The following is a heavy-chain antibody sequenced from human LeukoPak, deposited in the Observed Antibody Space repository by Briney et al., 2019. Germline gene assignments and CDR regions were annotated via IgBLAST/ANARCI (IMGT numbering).Heavy chain of an antibody. D-gene: IGHD1-26*01. CDR1: GGSISSYY. CDR2: IYATGST. CDR3: AGEVGGSWFDP. V-gene: IGHV4-4*07. Sequence: PSETLSFTCTVSGGSISSYYWSWIRQPAGKGLEWIGRIYATGSTNYNPSLKSRVTISLDTSKNQFSLNLSSVTAADTAVYYCAGEVGGSWFDPWGLGTLVTVSS. J-gene: IGHJ5*02.